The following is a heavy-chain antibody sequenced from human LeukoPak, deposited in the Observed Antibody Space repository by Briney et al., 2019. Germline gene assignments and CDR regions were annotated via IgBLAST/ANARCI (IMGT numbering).Heavy chain of an antibody. CDR2: IKEDGSEK. V-gene: IGHV3-7*01. J-gene: IGHJ4*02. Sequence: PGGSLRLSCAASGFTFSNSWMTWVRQAPGKGLEWVANIKEDGSEKYYVDSVEGRFPISRDNAKNSLYLQMNSLRADDTAVYYCARMRYSDYWGQGTLVTVSS. D-gene: IGHD1-1*01. CDR1: GFTFSNSW. CDR3: ARMRYSDY.